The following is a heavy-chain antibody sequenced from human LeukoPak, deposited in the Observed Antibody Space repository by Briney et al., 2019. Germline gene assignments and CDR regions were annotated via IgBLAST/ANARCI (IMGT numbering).Heavy chain of an antibody. CDR1: GFSFSSYG. Sequence: PGGSLRLSCAASGFSFSSYGMHWVRQAPGKGLEWVAVISYDGSNKYYADSVKGRFTISRDNSKNTLYLQMNSLRAEDTAVYYCAKNSLWGLRSFYYYMDVWGKGTTVTVSS. D-gene: IGHD4-17*01. J-gene: IGHJ6*03. CDR3: AKNSLWGLRSFYYYMDV. V-gene: IGHV3-30*18. CDR2: ISYDGSNK.